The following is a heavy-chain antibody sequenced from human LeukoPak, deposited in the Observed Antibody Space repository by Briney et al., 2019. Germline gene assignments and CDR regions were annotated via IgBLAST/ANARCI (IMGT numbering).Heavy chain of an antibody. Sequence: EASVKVSCKASGYTFTGYYMHWVRQAPGQGLEWMGWINPNSGGTNYAQKFQGRVTMTRDTSISTAYMELSRLRSDDTAVYYCARGKNYGDYAPQPWGQGTLVTVSS. V-gene: IGHV1-2*02. D-gene: IGHD4-17*01. CDR3: ARGKNYGDYAPQP. CDR1: GYTFTGYY. CDR2: INPNSGGT. J-gene: IGHJ4*02.